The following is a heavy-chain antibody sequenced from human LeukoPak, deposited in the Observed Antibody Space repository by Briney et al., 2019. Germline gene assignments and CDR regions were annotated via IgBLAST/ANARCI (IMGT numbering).Heavy chain of an antibody. D-gene: IGHD4-17*01. CDR1: GYIFTSYW. J-gene: IGHJ4*02. CDR3: ARQGGDYGDYGFLDY. CDR2: IYPGDSDT. Sequence: GESLKISCKGSGYIFTSYWIGWVRQMPGKGLEWMGIIYPGDSDTRYSPSFQGQVTISADKSISTAYLQWSSLKASDTAMYYCARQGGDYGDYGFLDYWGQGTLVTVSS. V-gene: IGHV5-51*01.